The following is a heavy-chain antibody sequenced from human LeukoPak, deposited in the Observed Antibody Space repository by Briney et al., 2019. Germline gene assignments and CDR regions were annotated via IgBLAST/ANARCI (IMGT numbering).Heavy chain of an antibody. V-gene: IGHV4-39*01. CDR1: GGSISSSSYY. CDR3: ARRGSITMLVASFDF. D-gene: IGHD3-10*02. J-gene: IGHJ4*02. Sequence: SETLSLTCTVSGGSISSSSYYWGWIRQPLGKGLEWIGSISYSGSTYYNPSLKSRVTMSVDTSKNQFSLKMSSVTAADTAICYCARRGSITMLVASFDFWGQGTLVTVSS. CDR2: ISYSGST.